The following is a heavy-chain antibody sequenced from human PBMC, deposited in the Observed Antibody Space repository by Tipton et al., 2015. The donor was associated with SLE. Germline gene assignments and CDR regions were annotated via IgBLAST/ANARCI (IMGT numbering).Heavy chain of an antibody. CDR2: IYYSGST. J-gene: IGHJ2*01. V-gene: IGHV4-31*03. CDR3: ARRDGGGYFDL. CDR1: GGSISSGGHY. D-gene: IGHD3-16*01. Sequence: LLLSFPVSGGSISSGGHYWSWIRQHPGKGLEWIGYIYYSGSTFYNPSLNSRVTISVDTSKNQFSLKLTSVTAADTAVYYCARRDGGGYFDLWGRGSLVTVSS.